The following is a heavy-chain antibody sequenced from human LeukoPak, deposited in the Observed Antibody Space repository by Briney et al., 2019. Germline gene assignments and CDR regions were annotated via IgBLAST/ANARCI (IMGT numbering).Heavy chain of an antibody. V-gene: IGHV4-61*02. J-gene: IGHJ6*03. CDR2: IYTSGST. CDR3: ARGKAEPDYYYYYYMDV. Sequence: RPSETLSLTCTVSGGSISSGSYYWSWIRQPAGKGLEWIGRIYTSGSTYYNPSLKSRVTISVDTSKNQFSLKLSSVTAADTAVYYCARGKAEPDYYYYYYMDVWGKGTTVTVSS. CDR1: GGSISSGSYY.